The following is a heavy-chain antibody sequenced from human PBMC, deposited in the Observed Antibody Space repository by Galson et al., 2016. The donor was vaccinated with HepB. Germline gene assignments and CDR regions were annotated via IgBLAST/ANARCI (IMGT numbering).Heavy chain of an antibody. D-gene: IGHD2-2*01. CDR3: AREGEGYCSSNSCYNWFDS. V-gene: IGHV1-69*06. J-gene: IGHJ5*01. CDR1: GYTFTRYG. CDR2: IIPIFDTT. Sequence: SVKVSCKASGYTFTRYGITWVRQAPGQGLEWMGRIIPIFDTTNYAQKFQDRVTITADKSTSTAYMELSSLRSEDTAVYYCAREGEGYCSSNSCYNWFDSWGQGTLVTVSS.